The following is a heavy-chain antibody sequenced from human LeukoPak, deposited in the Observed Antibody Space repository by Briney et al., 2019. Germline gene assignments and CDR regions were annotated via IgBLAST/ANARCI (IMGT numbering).Heavy chain of an antibody. Sequence: APVKVSCKVSGYTLTELSVHWVRQAPGKGLEWMGGFDPEDGETIYAQKFQGRVTMTEDTSTDTAYMELSSLRSEDTAVYYCATSALAVAPFDYWGQGTLVTVSS. CDR1: GYTLTELS. V-gene: IGHV1-24*01. CDR2: FDPEDGET. D-gene: IGHD6-19*01. CDR3: ATSALAVAPFDY. J-gene: IGHJ4*02.